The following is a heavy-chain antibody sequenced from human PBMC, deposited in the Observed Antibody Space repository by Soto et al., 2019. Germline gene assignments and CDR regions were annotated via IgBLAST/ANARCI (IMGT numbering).Heavy chain of an antibody. V-gene: IGHV3-23*01. CDR2: ISGSGDST. CDR3: ARRGSGSYYDY. Sequence: EVQLLESGGGLVQPGGSLRLSCAASGFTFSNYAMNWVRQAPVKGLEWVSVISGSGDSTYHADSVMGRFTISRDNSKNTLYLQLNSLRAQDPAVYSCARRGSGSYYDYWGPGALVTVAS. J-gene: IGHJ4*02. D-gene: IGHD1-26*01. CDR1: GFTFSNYA.